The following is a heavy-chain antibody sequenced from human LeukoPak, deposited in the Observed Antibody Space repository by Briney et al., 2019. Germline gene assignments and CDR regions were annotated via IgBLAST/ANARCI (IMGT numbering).Heavy chain of an antibody. CDR2: INSDGSST. J-gene: IGHJ4*02. Sequence: GGSLRLSCAASGFTFSSYWMHWVRQAPGKGLVWFSLINSDGSSTSYADSVKGRFTISRDNAKNTLYLQMNSLRAEDTAVYYCAREGYYYDSSGYSYYFDYWGQGTLVTVSS. D-gene: IGHD3-22*01. V-gene: IGHV3-74*01. CDR1: GFTFSSYW. CDR3: AREGYYYDSSGYSYYFDY.